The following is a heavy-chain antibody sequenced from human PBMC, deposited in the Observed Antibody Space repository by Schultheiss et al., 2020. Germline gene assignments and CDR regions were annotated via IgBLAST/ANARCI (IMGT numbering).Heavy chain of an antibody. V-gene: IGHV4-59*01. CDR2: IYYSGST. J-gene: IGHJ4*02. CDR1: GGSISSSW. CDR3: ARVRYYDSSGYSNFDC. Sequence: SETLSLTCTVSGGSISSSWWNWIRQPPGKGLEWIGSIYYSGSTNYNPSLKSRVTISVDTSKNQFSLKLSSVTAADTAVYYCARVRYYDSSGYSNFDCWGQGTLVTVSS. D-gene: IGHD3-22*01.